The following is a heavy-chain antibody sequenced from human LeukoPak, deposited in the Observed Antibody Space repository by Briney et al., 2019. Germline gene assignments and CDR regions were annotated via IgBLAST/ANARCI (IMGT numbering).Heavy chain of an antibody. CDR1: GGSISSGGYY. D-gene: IGHD3-10*02. Sequence: SETLSLTCTVSGGSISSGGYYWSWIRQHPGKGLEWIGYIYYSGSTYYNPSLKSRVTISVDTSKNQFSLKLSSVTAADTAVYYCARSSVRSGGSRRRSWFDPWGQGTLVTVSS. J-gene: IGHJ5*02. CDR3: ARSSVRSGGSRRRSWFDP. CDR2: IYYSGST. V-gene: IGHV4-31*03.